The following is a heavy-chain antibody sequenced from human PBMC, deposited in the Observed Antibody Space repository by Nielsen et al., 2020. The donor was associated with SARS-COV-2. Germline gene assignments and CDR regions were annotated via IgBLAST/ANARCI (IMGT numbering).Heavy chain of an antibody. D-gene: IGHD4-17*01. CDR2: TYYRSKWYN. J-gene: IGHJ6*03. CDR3: ARARGAYGDYYYYYTDV. Sequence: WIRQSPSRGLEWLGRTYYRSKWYNDYAVSVKSRITINPDTSKNQFSLHPNSVTPEDTAVYYCARARGAYGDYYYYYTDVWGKGTTVTV. V-gene: IGHV6-1*01.